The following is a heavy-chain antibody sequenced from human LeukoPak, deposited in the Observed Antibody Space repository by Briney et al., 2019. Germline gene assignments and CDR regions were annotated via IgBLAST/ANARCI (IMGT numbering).Heavy chain of an antibody. J-gene: IGHJ4*02. CDR3: ARAGYFYAGSGYYYFDF. CDR2: IYPSGST. V-gene: IGHV4-4*07. D-gene: IGHD3-22*01. CDR1: GGSISSYY. Sequence: PSETLSLTCTVSGGSISSYYWSWIRQRAGKGLEWIGRIYPSGSTNYNPSLTSRVTMSVDTSMNQFSLKLSSVTAADTAVYYCARAGYFYAGSGYYYFDFWGQGTLVTVSS.